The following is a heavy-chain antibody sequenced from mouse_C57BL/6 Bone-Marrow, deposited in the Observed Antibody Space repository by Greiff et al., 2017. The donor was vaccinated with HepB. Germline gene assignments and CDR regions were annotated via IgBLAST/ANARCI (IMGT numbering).Heavy chain of an antibody. V-gene: IGHV14-2*01. CDR1: GFNIKDYY. CDR2: IDPEDGET. J-gene: IGHJ4*01. CDR3: ATYGNLYYYAMDY. Sequence: DVKLQESGAELVKPGASVKLSCTASGFNIKDYYMHWVKQRPEQGLEWIGRIDPEDGETKYAPKFQGKATITADTSSNTAYLQLSSLTSEDTAVYYCATYGNLYYYAMDYWGQGTSVTVSS. D-gene: IGHD2-1*01.